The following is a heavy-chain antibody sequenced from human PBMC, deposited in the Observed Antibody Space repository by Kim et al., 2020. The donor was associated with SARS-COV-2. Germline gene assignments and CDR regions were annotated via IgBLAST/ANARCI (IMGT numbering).Heavy chain of an antibody. V-gene: IGHV1-3*01. CDR3: ARLPHQRYFDWLPRFDY. Sequence: KFHGRVTITRYTSASTAYMELSSLRSEDTAVYYCARLPHQRYFDWLPRFDYWGQGTLVTVSS. J-gene: IGHJ4*02. D-gene: IGHD3-9*01.